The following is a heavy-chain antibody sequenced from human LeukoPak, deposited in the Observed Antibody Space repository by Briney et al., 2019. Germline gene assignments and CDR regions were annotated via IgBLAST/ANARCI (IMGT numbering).Heavy chain of an antibody. J-gene: IGHJ4*02. V-gene: IGHV4-34*01. D-gene: IGHD3-10*01. CDR1: GGSFSGYY. CDR2: INHSGST. Sequence: SETLSLTCAAYGGSFSGYYWSWIRQPPGKGLEWIGEINHSGSTNYNPSLKSRVTISVDTSKNQFSLKLSSVTAADTAVYYCARELLWFGEFDGVFDYWGQGTLVTVSS. CDR3: ARELLWFGEFDGVFDY.